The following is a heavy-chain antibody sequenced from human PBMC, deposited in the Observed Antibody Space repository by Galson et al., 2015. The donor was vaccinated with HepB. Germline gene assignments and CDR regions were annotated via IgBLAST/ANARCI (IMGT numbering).Heavy chain of an antibody. CDR1: GFTFSSYS. D-gene: IGHD5-18*01. CDR2: ISSSSSYI. CDR3: ARNMAMAGAGIDV. J-gene: IGHJ6*02. Sequence: SLRLSCAASGFTFSSYSMNWVRQAPGKGLEWVSSISSSSSYIYYADSVKGRFTISRDNAKNSLYLQMNSLRAEDAAVYYCARNMAMAGAGIDVWGQGTTVTVSS. V-gene: IGHV3-21*01.